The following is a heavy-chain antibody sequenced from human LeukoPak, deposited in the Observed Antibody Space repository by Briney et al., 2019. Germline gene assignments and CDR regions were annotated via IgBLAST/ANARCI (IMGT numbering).Heavy chain of an antibody. CDR2: IYPGDSDT. D-gene: IGHD3-22*01. CDR3: ARHQGYYDSSGYVASSATDAFDI. V-gene: IGHV5-51*01. CDR1: GYSFTSYW. J-gene: IGHJ3*02. Sequence: GESLKISCKGSGYSFTSYWIGWVRQMPRKGLEWMGIIYPGDSDTRYSPSFQGQVTISADKSISTAYLQWSSLKASDTAMYYCARHQGYYDSSGYVASSATDAFDIWGQGTMVTVSS.